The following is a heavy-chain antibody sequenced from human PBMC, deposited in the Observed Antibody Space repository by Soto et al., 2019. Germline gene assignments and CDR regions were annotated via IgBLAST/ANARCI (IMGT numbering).Heavy chain of an antibody. V-gene: IGHV3-30*18. Sequence: QVQLVESGGGVVQPGRSLRLSCAASGFTFSSYAMHWVRQAPGNGLEWVAVIWYDGSNKNYADSVKCRFTISRENSKNTLYLQMNSLRTEDTAVYYCAKARHGSGTYSYFDYWGQGILVTVSS. CDR1: GFTFSSYA. CDR2: IWYDGSNK. D-gene: IGHD3-10*01. CDR3: AKARHGSGTYSYFDY. J-gene: IGHJ4*02.